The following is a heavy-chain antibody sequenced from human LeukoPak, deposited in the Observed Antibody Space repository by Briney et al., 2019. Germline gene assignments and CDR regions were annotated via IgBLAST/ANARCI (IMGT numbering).Heavy chain of an antibody. CDR3: ARRLVVPAGPDWFDP. V-gene: IGHV4-39*01. Sequence: SETLSLTCTVSGDSISSDNYFWAWIRQPPGEGLQYIASVYYSGATYYNPSLKSRVSMSVDPSKNQFSLRLSSVTAADTALYYCARRLVVPAGPDWFDPWGQGIHVTVSS. D-gene: IGHD3-9*01. CDR2: VYYSGAT. J-gene: IGHJ5*02. CDR1: GDSISSDNYF.